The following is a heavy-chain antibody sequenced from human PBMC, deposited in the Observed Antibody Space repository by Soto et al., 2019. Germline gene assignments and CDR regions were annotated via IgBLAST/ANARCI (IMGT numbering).Heavy chain of an antibody. Sequence: GGSLRLSCAASGFTVSSNYMSWVRQAPGKGLEWVSVIYSGGSTYYADSVKGRFTISRDNSKNTLYLQMNSLRAEDTAVYYCARQPGYSNVNWFDPWGQGTLVTVSS. D-gene: IGHD6-13*01. CDR2: IYSGGST. V-gene: IGHV3-53*01. CDR3: ARQPGYSNVNWFDP. CDR1: GFTVSSNY. J-gene: IGHJ5*02.